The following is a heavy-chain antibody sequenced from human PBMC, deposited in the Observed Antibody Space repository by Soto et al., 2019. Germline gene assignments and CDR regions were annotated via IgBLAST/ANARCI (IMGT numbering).Heavy chain of an antibody. CDR3: ARSWGLYCRSSRCYSPWFDP. J-gene: IGHJ5*02. D-gene: IGHD2-2*02. CDR1: GFTFNSHE. CDR2: ISSSGGSI. V-gene: IGHV3-48*03. Sequence: EVQLVESGGGLVQPGGSLRLSCAGSGFTFNSHEMTWVRQAPGKGLEWISCISSSGGSIYYADSVKGRFTVSRDNAKNSLYLQMNSLRAEDTAVYYCARSWGLYCRSSRCYSPWFDPWGRGTLVTVSS.